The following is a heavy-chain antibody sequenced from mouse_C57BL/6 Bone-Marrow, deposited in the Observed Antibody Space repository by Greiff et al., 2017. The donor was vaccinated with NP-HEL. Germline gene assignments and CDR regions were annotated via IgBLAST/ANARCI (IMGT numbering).Heavy chain of an antibody. J-gene: IGHJ3*01. CDR2: ISSGGDYI. D-gene: IGHD2-4*01. Sequence: EVKLVESGEGLVKPGGSLKLSCAASGFTFSSYAMSWVRQTPEKRLEWVAYISSGGDYIYYADTVKGRFTISRDNARNTLYLQMSSLKAEDTAMYYCTRDRGLRRFAYWGQGTLVTVSA. CDR3: TRDRGLRRFAY. CDR1: GFTFSSYA. V-gene: IGHV5-9-1*02.